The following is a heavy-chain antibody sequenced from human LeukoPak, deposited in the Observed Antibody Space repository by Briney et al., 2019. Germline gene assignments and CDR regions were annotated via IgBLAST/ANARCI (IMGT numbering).Heavy chain of an antibody. D-gene: IGHD1-26*01. CDR1: EFTFSTYS. J-gene: IGHJ4*02. CDR2: ISSSSSYI. Sequence: PGGSLRLSCAASEFTFSTYSMNWVRQAPGKGLEWVSSISSSSSYIYYADSVKGRFTIPRDNAKNSLYLQMNSLRAEDTAVYYCARDSGSYYRWYFDYWGQGTLVTVSS. V-gene: IGHV3-21*01. CDR3: ARDSGSYYRWYFDY.